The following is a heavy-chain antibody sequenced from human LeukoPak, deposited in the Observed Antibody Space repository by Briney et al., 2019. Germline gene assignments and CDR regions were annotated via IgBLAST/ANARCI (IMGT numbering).Heavy chain of an antibody. J-gene: IGHJ5*02. CDR1: GYTFTSYG. CDR3: ARDVVVKWELLSPNWFDP. D-gene: IGHD1-26*01. Sequence: ASVKVSCKASGYTFTSYGISWVRQAPGQGLEWMGWISAYNGNTNYAQKLQGRVTMTTDTSTSPAYMELRSLRSDDTAVYYCARDVVVKWELLSPNWFDPWGQGTLVTVSS. V-gene: IGHV1-18*01. CDR2: ISAYNGNT.